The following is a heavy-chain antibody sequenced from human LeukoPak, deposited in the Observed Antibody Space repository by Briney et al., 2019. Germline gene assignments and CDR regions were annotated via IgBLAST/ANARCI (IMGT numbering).Heavy chain of an antibody. J-gene: IGHJ6*04. Sequence: PGGSLRVSCAASGFTFSDYGMHWVRQAPGKGLDWVANIWYDGSVKYYADSVKGRFTISRDNSKNTVSLQMDSLRVEDTAVYYCARRARLYFYMDVWGKGTTVTVSS. V-gene: IGHV3-33*01. CDR1: GFTFSDYG. CDR3: ARRARLYFYMDV. D-gene: IGHD3-9*01. CDR2: IWYDGSVK.